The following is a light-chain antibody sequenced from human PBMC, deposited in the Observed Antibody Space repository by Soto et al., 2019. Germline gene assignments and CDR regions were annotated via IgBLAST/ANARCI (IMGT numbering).Light chain of an antibody. J-gene: IGLJ3*02. CDR1: SSDVGGYNY. CDR2: DVS. CDR3: SSYTSSSTWV. V-gene: IGLV2-14*01. Sequence: QSVLTQPASVSGYPGQSITISCTGTSSDVGGYNYVSWYQQHPGKAPKLMIYDVSNRPSGVSNRFSGSKSGNTASLTISRLQAEDEADYYCSSYTSSSTWVFGGGTKLTVL.